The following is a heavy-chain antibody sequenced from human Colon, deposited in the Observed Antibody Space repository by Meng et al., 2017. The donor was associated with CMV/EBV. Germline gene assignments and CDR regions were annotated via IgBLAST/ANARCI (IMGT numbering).Heavy chain of an antibody. V-gene: IGHV3-30*03. CDR1: GFTFSSYG. CDR2: ISYDGSNK. D-gene: IGHD1-26*01. J-gene: IGHJ4*02. CDR3: ARDSGSSLRYFDY. Sequence: QLVELGGGVVKPGRSLRLSWAASGFTFSSYGMHWVRQAPGKGLEWVAFISYDGSNKYYADSVKGRFTISRDSSKNTLYLQMNSLRADDTAVYYCARDSGSSLRYFDYWGQGTLVTVSS.